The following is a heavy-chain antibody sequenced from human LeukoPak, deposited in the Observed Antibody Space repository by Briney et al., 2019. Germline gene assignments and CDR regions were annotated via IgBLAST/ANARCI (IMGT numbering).Heavy chain of an antibody. CDR3: AHRQVSRGYYYYGMDV. Sequence: SGPALVKPTQTLTLTCTFSGFSLSTSGMCVSWIRQPPGKALEWLARIDWDDDKYYSTSLKTRLTISKDTSKNQVVLTMTNMEPVDTATYYCAHRQVSRGYYYYGMDVWGQGTTVTVSS. D-gene: IGHD3-10*01. V-gene: IGHV2-70*12. CDR1: GFSLSTSGMC. CDR2: IDWDDDK. J-gene: IGHJ6*02.